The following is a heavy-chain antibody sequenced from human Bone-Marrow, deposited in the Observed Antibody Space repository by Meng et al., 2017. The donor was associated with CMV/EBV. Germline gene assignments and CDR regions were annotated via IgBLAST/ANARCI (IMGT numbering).Heavy chain of an antibody. V-gene: IGHV3-30*04. CDR2: ISYDGSNK. Sequence: GGSLRLSCAASGFTFSSYAMHWVRQAPGKGLEWVAVISYDGSNKYYADSVKGRFTISRDNSKNTLYLQMNSLRAEDTAVYYCARDLIAARTNYYYGMDVWGQGHTVTGAS. CDR3: ARDLIAARTNYYYGMDV. J-gene: IGHJ6*01. CDR1: GFTFSSYA. D-gene: IGHD6-6*01.